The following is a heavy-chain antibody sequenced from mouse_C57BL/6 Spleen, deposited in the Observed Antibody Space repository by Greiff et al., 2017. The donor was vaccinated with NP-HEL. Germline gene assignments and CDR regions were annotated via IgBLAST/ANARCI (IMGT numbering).Heavy chain of an antibody. V-gene: IGHV1-80*01. CDR2: IYPGDGDT. CDR3: ALCDYYGGSTGLDY. D-gene: IGHD1-1*01. Sequence: VQLQQSGAELVKPGASVKISCKASGYAFSSYWMNWVKQRPGKGLEWIGQIYPGDGDTNYNGKFKGKATLTADKSSSTAYMQLSSLTSADSAVYFGALCDYYGGSTGLDYWGQGTTLTVSS. CDR1: GYAFSSYW. J-gene: IGHJ2*01.